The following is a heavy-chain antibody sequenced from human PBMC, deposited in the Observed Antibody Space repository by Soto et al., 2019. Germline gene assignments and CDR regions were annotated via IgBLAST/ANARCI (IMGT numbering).Heavy chain of an antibody. Sequence: GGSLRLSCAASGFTFSDYYMSWIRQAPGKGLEWVSYISSSGSTIYYADSVKGRFTISRDNAKNSLYLQMNSLRDEDTAVYYCARETGITMSNQNSLYFDYWGQGTLVTVSS. J-gene: IGHJ4*02. CDR2: ISSSGSTI. D-gene: IGHD3-10*02. CDR3: ARETGITMSNQNSLYFDY. CDR1: GFTFSDYY. V-gene: IGHV3-11*04.